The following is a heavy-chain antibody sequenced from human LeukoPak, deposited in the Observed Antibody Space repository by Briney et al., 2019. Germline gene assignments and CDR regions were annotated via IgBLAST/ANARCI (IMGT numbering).Heavy chain of an antibody. CDR2: IYHSGST. CDR1: GYSISSGYY. Sequence: SETLSLTCTVSGYSISSGYYWGWIRQSPGKGLEWIGSIYHSGSTNYNPSLKSRVTISVDKSKNQFSLKLSSVTAADTAVYYCARASLQKVATIINWFDPWGQGTLVTVSS. J-gene: IGHJ5*02. V-gene: IGHV4-38-2*02. D-gene: IGHD5-12*01. CDR3: ARASLQKVATIINWFDP.